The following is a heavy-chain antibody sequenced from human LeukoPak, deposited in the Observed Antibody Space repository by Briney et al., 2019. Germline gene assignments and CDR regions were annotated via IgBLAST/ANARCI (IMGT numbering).Heavy chain of an antibody. V-gene: IGHV3-66*01. Sequence: GGSLRLSCAASGFTVRTNYMSWVRQAPGKGLEWVSVVYSGGGTYFADSVKGRFTISRDISENTLYLQMNSLRAEDTAVYYCAKGLYSVNYWGQGTLVTVSS. CDR1: GFTVRTNY. D-gene: IGHD2-21*01. CDR3: AKGLYSVNY. J-gene: IGHJ4*02. CDR2: VYSGGGT.